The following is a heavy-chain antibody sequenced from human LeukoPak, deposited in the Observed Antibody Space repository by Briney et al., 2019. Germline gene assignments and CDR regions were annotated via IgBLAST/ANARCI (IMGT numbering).Heavy chain of an antibody. CDR1: GFTVSSNY. Sequence: GGSLRLSCAASGFTVSSNYMSWVRQAPGKGLEWVSVIYSGGSTYYADSVKGRFTISRDNSKNTLYLQMNSLRAEDTAVYYCAATYTMGTGDYWGQGTLVTVSS. V-gene: IGHV3-53*01. D-gene: IGHD1-14*01. J-gene: IGHJ4*02. CDR2: IYSGGST. CDR3: AATYTMGTGDY.